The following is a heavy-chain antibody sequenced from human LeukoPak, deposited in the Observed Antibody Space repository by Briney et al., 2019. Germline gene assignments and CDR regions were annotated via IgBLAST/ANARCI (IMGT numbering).Heavy chain of an antibody. D-gene: IGHD3-16*02. Sequence: GASVKVSCKASGYTFTSYGISWVRQAPGQGLEWMGWISAYNGNTNYAQKLQGRVTMTTDTSTSTAYMELRSLRSDDTAVYYCARDGWDYVWGSYRPFDYWGQATLVAVSS. J-gene: IGHJ4*02. CDR2: ISAYNGNT. CDR3: ARDGWDYVWGSYRPFDY. V-gene: IGHV1-18*01. CDR1: GYTFTSYG.